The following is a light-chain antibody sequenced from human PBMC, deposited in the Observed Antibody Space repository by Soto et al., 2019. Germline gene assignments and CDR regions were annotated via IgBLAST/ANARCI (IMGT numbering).Light chain of an antibody. CDR1: SSDVGNYNL. J-gene: IGLJ1*01. Sequence: QSVLTQPASVSGSPRQSITISCAGSSSDVGNYNLVSWYQQHPGKAPKLMISEVNKRPSGVSNRFSGSKSGNTASLTISGLQAEDEADYYCCSYAGTVAYVFGTGTKVTVL. CDR3: CSYAGTVAYV. CDR2: EVN. V-gene: IGLV2-23*02.